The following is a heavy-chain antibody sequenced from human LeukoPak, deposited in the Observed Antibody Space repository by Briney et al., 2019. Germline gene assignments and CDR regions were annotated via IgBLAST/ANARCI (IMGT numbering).Heavy chain of an antibody. CDR1: GFTFSSYS. CDR3: ARDLGMGPYYYYYYGMDV. J-gene: IGHJ6*02. V-gene: IGHV3-21*01. D-gene: IGHD1-14*01. CDR2: ISSSSSYI. Sequence: SGGSLRLSCAASGFTFSSYSMNWVRQAPGKGLEWVSSISSSSSYIYYADSVKGRFTISRDNARNSLYLQMNSLRAEDTAVYYCARDLGMGPYYYYYYGMDVWGQGTTVTVSS.